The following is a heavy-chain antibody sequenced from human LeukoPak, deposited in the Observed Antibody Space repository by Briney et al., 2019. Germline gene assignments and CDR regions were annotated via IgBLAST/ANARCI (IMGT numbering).Heavy chain of an antibody. CDR1: GFTFSSYS. Sequence: GGSLRLSCAASGFTFSSYSMNWVRQAPGKGLEWVSYISSSSSTIYYADSVKGRFTISRDNAKNSLYLQMNSLRAEDTAVYYCAGEPVYYYYMDVWGKGTTVTVSS. D-gene: IGHD2-2*01. CDR2: ISSSSSTI. V-gene: IGHV3-48*01. J-gene: IGHJ6*03. CDR3: AGEPVYYYYMDV.